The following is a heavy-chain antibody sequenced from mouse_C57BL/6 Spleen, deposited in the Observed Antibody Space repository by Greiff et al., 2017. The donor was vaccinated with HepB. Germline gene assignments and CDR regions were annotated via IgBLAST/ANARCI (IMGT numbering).Heavy chain of an antibody. CDR3: ARHGKGYYYGSSYFDY. CDR2: FYPGSGSI. J-gene: IGHJ2*01. CDR1: GYTFTEYT. V-gene: IGHV1-62-2*01. D-gene: IGHD1-1*01. Sequence: VQLQESGAELVKPGASVKLSCKASGYTFTEYTIHWVKQRSGQGLEWIGWFYPGSGSIKYNEKFKDKATLTADKSSSTVYMELSRLTSEDSAVYFCARHGKGYYYGSSYFDYWGQGTTLTVSS.